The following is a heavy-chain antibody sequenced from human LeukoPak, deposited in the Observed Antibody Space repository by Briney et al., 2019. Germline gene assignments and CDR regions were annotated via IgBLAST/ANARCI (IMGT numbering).Heavy chain of an antibody. J-gene: IGHJ4*02. CDR3: ARVIAVAGTGFDY. Sequence: APVKVSCKASGYTFTSYGISWVRQAPGQGLEGMGWISAYSGNTNYAQKLQGRVTMTTDTSTSTAYMELRSMRSDATAVYYCARVIAVAGTGFDYWGQGTLVTVSS. V-gene: IGHV1-18*01. CDR2: ISAYSGNT. D-gene: IGHD6-19*01. CDR1: GYTFTSYG.